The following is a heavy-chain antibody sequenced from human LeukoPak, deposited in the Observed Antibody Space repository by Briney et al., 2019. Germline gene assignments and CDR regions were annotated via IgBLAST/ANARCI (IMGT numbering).Heavy chain of an antibody. V-gene: IGHV3-23*01. D-gene: IGHD2-15*01. CDR2: ISGSGGST. CDR1: GFTFSSYA. CDR3: AKEFCSGGSCYPYYFDY. J-gene: IGHJ4*02. Sequence: GGSLRLSCAASGFTFSSYAMSWVRQAPGKGLEWVSVISGSGGSTYYADSVKGRFPISRDNSKNTLYLQMNSLRAEDTAVYYCAKEFCSGGSCYPYYFDYWGQGTLVTVSP.